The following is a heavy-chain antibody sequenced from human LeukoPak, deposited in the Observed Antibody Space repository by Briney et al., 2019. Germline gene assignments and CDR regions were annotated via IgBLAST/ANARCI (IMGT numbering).Heavy chain of an antibody. CDR2: ISGNSGVT. Sequence: GGSLRLSCEVSGFIFSSYTMNWVRQAPGKGLEWVSVISGNSGVTYYADSVKGRFTISRDNSKNTLYLQINSLTAEDTAIYYCAKDLVGVSRFHEFWGQGTLVTVSS. J-gene: IGHJ4*02. CDR3: AKDLVGVSRFHEF. V-gene: IGHV3-23*01. D-gene: IGHD1-26*01. CDR1: GFIFSSYT.